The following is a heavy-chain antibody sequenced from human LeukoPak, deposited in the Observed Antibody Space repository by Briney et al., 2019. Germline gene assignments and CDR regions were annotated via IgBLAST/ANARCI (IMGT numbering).Heavy chain of an antibody. CDR2: IYPGDSDT. CDR1: GYSFTNYW. Sequence: GESLKISCKGSGYSFTNYWIGWVRQMPGKGLEWMGIIYPGDSDTRYSPSFQGQVTISADKSISTAYLQWSSLKASDTAMYYCARSLYYDFWSGYSKFDYWGQGTLVTVSS. J-gene: IGHJ4*02. D-gene: IGHD3-3*01. CDR3: ARSLYYDFWSGYSKFDY. V-gene: IGHV5-51*01.